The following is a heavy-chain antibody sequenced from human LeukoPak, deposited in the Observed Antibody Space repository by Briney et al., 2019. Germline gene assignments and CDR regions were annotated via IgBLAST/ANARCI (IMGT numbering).Heavy chain of an antibody. CDR3: AKANGQRKWEPLQFDY. J-gene: IGHJ4*02. CDR1: GFSVSSSH. D-gene: IGHD1-26*01. CDR2: ISGSGGST. Sequence: QPGGSLRLSCAASGFSVSSSHMSWVRQAPGKGLEWVSAISGSGGSTYYADSVKGRFTISRDNSKNTLYLQMNSLRAEDTAVYYCAKANGQRKWEPLQFDYWGQGTLVTVSS. V-gene: IGHV3-23*01.